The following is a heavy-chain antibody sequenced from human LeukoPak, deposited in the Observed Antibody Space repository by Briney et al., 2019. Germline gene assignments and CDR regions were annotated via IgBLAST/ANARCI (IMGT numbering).Heavy chain of an antibody. Sequence: GGSLRLSCAASGFTFSSYSMTWVRQAPGKGLEWVSSISSSSSYIYYADSVKGRFTISRDNAKNSLYLQMNSLRAEDTAVYYCARVTMVRRVISYYYYYMDVWGKGTTVTVSS. CDR3: ARVTMVRRVISYYYYYMDV. J-gene: IGHJ6*03. CDR2: ISSSSSYI. V-gene: IGHV3-21*01. CDR1: GFTFSSYS. D-gene: IGHD3-10*01.